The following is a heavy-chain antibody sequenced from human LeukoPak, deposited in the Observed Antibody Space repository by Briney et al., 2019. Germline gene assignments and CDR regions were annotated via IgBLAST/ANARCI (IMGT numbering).Heavy chain of an antibody. Sequence: PSETLSLTCTVSGGSISSYYWSWIRQPPGKGLEWIGYIYYSGSTNYNPSLKSRVTISVDTSKNQFSLKLSSVTAADTAVYYCARGREWEPKVFDYWGQGTLVTVSS. J-gene: IGHJ4*02. D-gene: IGHD1-26*01. CDR1: GGSISSYY. V-gene: IGHV4-59*01. CDR2: IYYSGST. CDR3: ARGREWEPKVFDY.